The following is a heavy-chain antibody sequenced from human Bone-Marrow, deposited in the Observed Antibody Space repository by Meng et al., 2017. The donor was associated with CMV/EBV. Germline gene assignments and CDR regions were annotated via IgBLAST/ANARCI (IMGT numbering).Heavy chain of an antibody. Sequence: GSLRLSCAVSGGSVSSTNWWSWVRQPPGKGLEWIGEIYHSGNINYNPSLESRLTMSVDKSKNQFSLKLTSVTAADTAVYYCGSSRITAYGMDVWGRGTTVTVSS. D-gene: IGHD1-14*01. V-gene: IGHV4-4*02. J-gene: IGHJ6*02. CDR2: IYHSGNI. CDR1: GGSVSSTNW. CDR3: GSSRITAYGMDV.